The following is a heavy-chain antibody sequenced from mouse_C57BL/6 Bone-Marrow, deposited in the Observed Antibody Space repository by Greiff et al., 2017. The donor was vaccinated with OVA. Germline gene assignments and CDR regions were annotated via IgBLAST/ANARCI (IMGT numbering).Heavy chain of an antibody. Sequence: VQLVESGAELVMPGASVKLSCKASGYTFTSYWMHWVKQRPGQGLEWIGEIDPSDSYTNYNQKFKGKSTLTVDKSSSTAYMQLSSLTSEDSAVYYCARRHYSNYGFAYWGQGTLVTVSA. CDR3: ARRHYSNYGFAY. V-gene: IGHV1-69*01. CDR1: GYTFTSYW. D-gene: IGHD2-5*01. CDR2: IDPSDSYT. J-gene: IGHJ3*01.